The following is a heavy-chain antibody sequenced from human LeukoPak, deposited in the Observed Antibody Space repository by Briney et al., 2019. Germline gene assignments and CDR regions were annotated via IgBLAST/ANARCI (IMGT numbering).Heavy chain of an antibody. J-gene: IGHJ4*02. CDR2: ISGSGTTT. CDR3: ASMGASIYGSYYFEY. Sequence: PGGSLRLSCAGSEFTFINYAMSWVRQAPGKGLAWVSTISGSGTTTYYADSVKGRFTISRDTSKNTMYMQMNSLRAEDTAVYYCASMGASIYGSYYFEYWGQGALVTVSS. CDR1: EFTFINYA. V-gene: IGHV3-23*01. D-gene: IGHD3-10*01.